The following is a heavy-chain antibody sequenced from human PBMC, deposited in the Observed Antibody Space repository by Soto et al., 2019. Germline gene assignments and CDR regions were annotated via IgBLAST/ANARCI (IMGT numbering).Heavy chain of an antibody. CDR1: GGSISSYY. J-gene: IGHJ5*02. CDR3: ARAATVTTFGGSWFDP. D-gene: IGHD3-16*01. CDR2: IYYSGST. V-gene: IGHV4-59*01. Sequence: SETLSLTCTVSGGSISSYYWSWIRQPPGKGLEWIGYIYYSGSTNYNPSLKSRVTISVDTSKNQFSLKLSSVTAADTAVYYCARAATVTTFGGSWFDPWGQGTLVTVSS.